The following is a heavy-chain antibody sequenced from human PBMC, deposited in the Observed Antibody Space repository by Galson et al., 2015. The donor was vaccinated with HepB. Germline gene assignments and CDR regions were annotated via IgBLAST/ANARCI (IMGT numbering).Heavy chain of an antibody. CDR2: IKEDGSEK. CDR3: ARDPGRPKLRFSFTVNTKHYAVDV. J-gene: IGHJ6*02. D-gene: IGHD3-3*01. CDR1: GFTFSNYW. Sequence: SLRLSCAASGFTFSNYWMSWVRQAPGKGLEWVANIKEDGSEKYYVDSVKGRFTIPRDNAKNSMYLQMSSLRVEDTAVYFCARDPGRPKLRFSFTVNTKHYAVDVWGRGTTVIVSS. V-gene: IGHV3-7*01.